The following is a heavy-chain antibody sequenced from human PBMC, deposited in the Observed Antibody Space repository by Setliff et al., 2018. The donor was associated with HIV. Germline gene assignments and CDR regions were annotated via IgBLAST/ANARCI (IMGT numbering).Heavy chain of an antibody. CDR2: IQASGNA. V-gene: IGHV4-61*10. CDR1: GESFSGGDYF. J-gene: IGHJ4*02. CDR3: ARRSGWSEDY. Sequence: PETLSLTCTVSGESFSGGDYFWSWIRQTADRGLEYIGHIQASGNANYNPSLQSRATISIATSKNQFSLKLSSVTAADTAVYYCARRSGWSEDYWGQGTLVTVSS. D-gene: IGHD6-19*01.